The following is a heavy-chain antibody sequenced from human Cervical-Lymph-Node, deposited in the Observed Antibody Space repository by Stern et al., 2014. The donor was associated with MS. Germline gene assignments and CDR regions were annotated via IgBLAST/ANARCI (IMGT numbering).Heavy chain of an antibody. J-gene: IGHJ6*02. CDR2: IFYSGST. Sequence: QLQLQESGPGLVKPSETLSLTCTVSGGSISRYYWTWIRQPPGKGLEWLGTIFYSGSTKYNPHLKMRVPISIDTFKIHFSLNLRSVSAADTAVYYCTSGLQVGPDGNGTPLYSYFGMDVWSQGTTVTVSS. V-gene: IGHV4-59*01. D-gene: IGHD2-15*01. CDR1: GGSISRYY. CDR3: TSGLQVGPDGNGTPLYSYFGMDV.